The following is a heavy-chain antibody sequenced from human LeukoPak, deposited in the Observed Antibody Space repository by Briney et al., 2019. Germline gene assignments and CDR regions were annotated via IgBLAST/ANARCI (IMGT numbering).Heavy chain of an antibody. D-gene: IGHD3-10*01. CDR3: ARDGLYYYGSGSYEYYGMDV. Sequence: PGGSLRLSCAASGFTFSSYWMSWVRQAPGKGLEWVSSISSSSSYIYYADSVKGRFTISRDNAKNSLYLQMNSLRAEDTAVYYCARDGLYYYGSGSYEYYGMDVWGQGTTVTVSS. V-gene: IGHV3-21*01. CDR2: ISSSSSYI. CDR1: GFTFSSYW. J-gene: IGHJ6*02.